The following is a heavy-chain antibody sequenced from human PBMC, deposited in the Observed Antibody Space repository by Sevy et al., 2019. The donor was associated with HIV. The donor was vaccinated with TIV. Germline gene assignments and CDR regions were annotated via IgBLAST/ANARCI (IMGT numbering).Heavy chain of an antibody. J-gene: IGHJ4*02. CDR3: ARDESFSMIVVDHDY. Sequence: ASVKVSCKASGYTFTIYGITWVRQAPGQGLEWMGWISAYNGNTNYAQKLQGRVTMTTDTSTSTAYMELRSLRSDDTAVYYCARDESFSMIVVDHDYWGQGTLVTVSS. CDR2: ISAYNGNT. V-gene: IGHV1-18*01. CDR1: GYTFTIYG. D-gene: IGHD3-22*01.